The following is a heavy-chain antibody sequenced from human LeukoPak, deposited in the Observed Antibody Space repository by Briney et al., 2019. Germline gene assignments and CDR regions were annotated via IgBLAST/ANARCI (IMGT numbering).Heavy chain of an antibody. CDR1: GFTFSSYA. CDR3: AKTKQLVRTALDY. J-gene: IGHJ4*02. D-gene: IGHD6-6*01. Sequence: PGGSLRLSCAASGFTFSSYATSWVRQAPGKGLEWVSVISGSGGSTYYADSVKGRFTISRDNSKNTLYLQMNSLRAEDTAVYYCAKTKQLVRTALDYWGQGTLVTVSS. CDR2: ISGSGGST. V-gene: IGHV3-23*01.